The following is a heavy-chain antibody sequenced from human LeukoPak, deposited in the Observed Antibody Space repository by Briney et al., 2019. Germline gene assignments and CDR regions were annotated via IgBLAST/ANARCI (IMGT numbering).Heavy chain of an antibody. CDR1: GGSISSSNYY. CDR2: IYYSGST. D-gene: IGHD2-2*01. V-gene: IGHV4-39*01. J-gene: IGHJ4*02. Sequence: RPSETLSLTCTVSGGSISSSNYYWGWIRQPPGKGLEWIGSIYYSGSTYYNPSLKSRVTISVDTSKNQFSLKLSSVTAADTAVYYCAGPTGYHAFDYWGQGTLVTVSS. CDR3: AGPTGYHAFDY.